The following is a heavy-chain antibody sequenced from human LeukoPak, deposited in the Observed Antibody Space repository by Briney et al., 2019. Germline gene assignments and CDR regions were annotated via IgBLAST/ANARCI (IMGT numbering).Heavy chain of an antibody. V-gene: IGHV3-74*01. CDR2: ISRDGSYT. D-gene: IGHD1-26*01. Sequence: PGGSLRLSCAASGFTLSRYWMHWVRQAPGKGLVWVSHISRDGSYTNYADSVKGRFTIARDNANKPLYLQMNSLRAEDTAVYYCSRDLRGADDYWGQGTLVTVSS. CDR1: GFTLSRYW. CDR3: SRDLRGADDY. J-gene: IGHJ4*02.